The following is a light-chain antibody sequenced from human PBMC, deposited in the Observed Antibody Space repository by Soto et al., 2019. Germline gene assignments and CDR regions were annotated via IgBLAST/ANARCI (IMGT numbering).Light chain of an antibody. Sequence: QTVVTQEPSFSVSPGGTVTLTCGLRSGSVSTSYYPSWYQQTPGQAPRTLIYSTNTRSSGVPDRFSGSILGNKAALTFTGAEADEESDYSCALYGGSDMVLGGGTKPPVL. J-gene: IGLJ3*02. CDR1: SGSVSTSYY. CDR3: ALYGGSDMV. V-gene: IGLV8-61*01. CDR2: STN.